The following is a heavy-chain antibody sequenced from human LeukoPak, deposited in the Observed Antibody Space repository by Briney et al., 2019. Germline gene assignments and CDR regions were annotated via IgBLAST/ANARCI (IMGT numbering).Heavy chain of an antibody. CDR2: IYWDDDK. CDR1: GFSLSSSGVG. Sequence: SGPTLVKPTQTLTLTCTFSGFSLSSSGVGVGWIRQPPGKALDWLALIYWDDDKRYSPSLKSRLTLTKDTSKNQVVLTMTDMDPVDTATYYCAHKAGRGGPNDFWGQGTLVTVSS. D-gene: IGHD4-23*01. CDR3: AHKAGRGGPNDF. V-gene: IGHV2-5*02. J-gene: IGHJ4*02.